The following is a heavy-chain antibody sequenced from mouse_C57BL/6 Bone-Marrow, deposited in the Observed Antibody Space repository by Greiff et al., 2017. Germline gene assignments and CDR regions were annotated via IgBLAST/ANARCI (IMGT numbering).Heavy chain of an antibody. V-gene: IGHV1-69*01. Sequence: QVQLQQPGAELVMPGASVKLSCKASGYTFTSYWMHWVKQRPGQGLEWIGEIDPSDSYTNYNQKFKGKSTLTVDKSSSTAYMQLSSLTSEDSAVYYCARSYLSPFAYWGQGTLVTVSA. CDR2: IDPSDSYT. CDR1: GYTFTSYW. D-gene: IGHD2-3*01. J-gene: IGHJ3*01. CDR3: ARSYLSPFAY.